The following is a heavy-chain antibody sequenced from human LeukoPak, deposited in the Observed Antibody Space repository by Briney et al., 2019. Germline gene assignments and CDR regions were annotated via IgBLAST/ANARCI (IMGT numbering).Heavy chain of an antibody. D-gene: IGHD3-10*02. CDR1: GFTFSIYW. J-gene: IGHJ6*04. V-gene: IGHV3-7*01. CDR3: AELGITMIGGV. Sequence: GGSLRLSCAASGFTFSIYWMSWVRQASGKGLEWVANIKQDGSEKYYADSVKGRFTISRDNAKNSLYLQMNSLRAEDTAVYYCAELGITMIGGVWGKGTTVTISS. CDR2: IKQDGSEK.